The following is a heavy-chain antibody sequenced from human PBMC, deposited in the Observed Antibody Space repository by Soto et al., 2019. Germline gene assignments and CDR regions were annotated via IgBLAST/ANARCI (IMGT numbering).Heavy chain of an antibody. Sequence: QLQLQESGPGLVELSETLSLTCTVSGGSISSYYLSWIRQPPGKGLEWIGYSYYSGSTNYNPSLERRVTISVDPSKNQFSLKLSSVAAADTAMYSCATHETLNGDYDYLGQGTLVTVSS. V-gene: IGHV4-59*08. CDR2: SYYSGST. J-gene: IGHJ4*02. CDR1: GGSISSYY. D-gene: IGHD4-17*01. CDR3: ATHETLNGDYDY.